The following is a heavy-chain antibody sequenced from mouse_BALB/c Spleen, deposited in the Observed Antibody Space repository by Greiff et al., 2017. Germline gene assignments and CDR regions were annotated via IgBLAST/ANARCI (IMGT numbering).Heavy chain of an antibody. Sequence: DVMLVESGGGLVKPGGSLKLSCAASGFTFSSYAMSWVRQTPEKRLEWVASISSGGSTYYPDSVKGRFTISRDNARNILYLQMSSLRSEDTAMYYCARGRDYGLAWFAYWGQGTLVTVSA. V-gene: IGHV5-6-5*01. CDR2: ISSGGST. CDR1: GFTFSSYA. D-gene: IGHD1-1*02. J-gene: IGHJ3*01. CDR3: ARGRDYGLAWFAY.